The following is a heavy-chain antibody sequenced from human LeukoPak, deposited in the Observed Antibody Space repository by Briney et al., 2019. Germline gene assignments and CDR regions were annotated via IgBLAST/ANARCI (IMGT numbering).Heavy chain of an antibody. CDR1: GFTFSAYD. CDR2: ISSSSTTK. J-gene: IGHJ4*02. D-gene: IGHD1-1*01. CDR3: ARWNLGSDY. Sequence: GGSLRLSCAASGFTFSAYDMNWVRQAPGKGLKWLSYISSSSTTKYHADSVKGRFTISRDNTKNSLYLQMNSLRAEDTGVYHCARWNLGSDYWGQGTLVTVSS. V-gene: IGHV3-48*04.